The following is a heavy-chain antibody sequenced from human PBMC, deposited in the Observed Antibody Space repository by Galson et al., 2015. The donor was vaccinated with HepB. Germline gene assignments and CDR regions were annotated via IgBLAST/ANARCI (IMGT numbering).Heavy chain of an antibody. CDR1: GFTFSSYS. CDR3: ALTTRGHDAFDI. Sequence: SLRLSCAASGFTFSSYSMNWVRQAPGKGLEWVSSISSSSSYIYYADSVKGRFTISRDNAKNSLYLQMNSLRAEDTAVYYCALTTRGHDAFDIWGQGTMVTVSS. J-gene: IGHJ3*02. CDR2: ISSSSSYI. D-gene: IGHD1-1*01. V-gene: IGHV3-21*01.